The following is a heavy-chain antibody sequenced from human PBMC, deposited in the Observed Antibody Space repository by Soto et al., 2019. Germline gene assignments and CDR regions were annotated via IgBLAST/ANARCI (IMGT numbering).Heavy chain of an antibody. CDR1: GGSFSGYY. Sequence: QVQLQQWGAGLLKPSETLSLTCAVYGGSFSGYYWSWIRQPPGKGLEWIGEINHSGSTNYNPSLKSRVTISVDTSKHQFSLKLSSVTAADTAVYYCARGPYSSSWYISGLSRAEYFQHWGQGTLVTVSS. CDR3: ARGPYSSSWYISGLSRAEYFQH. J-gene: IGHJ1*01. CDR2: INHSGST. V-gene: IGHV4-34*01. D-gene: IGHD6-13*01.